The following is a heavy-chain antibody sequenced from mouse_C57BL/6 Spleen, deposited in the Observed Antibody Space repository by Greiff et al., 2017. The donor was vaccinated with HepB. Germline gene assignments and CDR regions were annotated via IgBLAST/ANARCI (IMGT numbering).Heavy chain of an antibody. J-gene: IGHJ2*01. CDR3: ARDYGRTFDY. Sequence: VQLKESGPELVKPGDSVKISCKASGYSFTGYFMNWVMQSHGKSLEWIGRINPYNGDTFYNQKFKGKATLTVDKSSSTAHMELRSLTSEDSAVYYCARDYGRTFDYWGQGTTLTVSS. CDR2: INPYNGDT. D-gene: IGHD1-1*01. CDR1: GYSFTGYF. V-gene: IGHV1-20*01.